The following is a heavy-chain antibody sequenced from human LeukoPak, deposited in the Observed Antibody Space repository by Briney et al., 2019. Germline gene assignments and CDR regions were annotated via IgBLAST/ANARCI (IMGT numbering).Heavy chain of an antibody. CDR2: IRQDGSDK. J-gene: IGHJ4*02. D-gene: IGHD6-19*01. CDR1: GFTFSNYW. Sequence: PGGSLRLSCEASGFTFSNYWMSWVRQAPGKGLEWVANIRQDGSDKYYVDSVKGRFTISRDNAKNSLYLQMNSLRADDTAVYYCATYPGIAVAGTGFDYWGQGTLVTVSS. CDR3: ATYPGIAVAGTGFDY. V-gene: IGHV3-7*01.